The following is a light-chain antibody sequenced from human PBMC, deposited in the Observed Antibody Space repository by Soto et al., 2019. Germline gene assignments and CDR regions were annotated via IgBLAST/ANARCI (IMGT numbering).Light chain of an antibody. V-gene: IGKV3-20*01. CDR2: GAS. Sequence: EIVLTQSPGTLSLSPGERATLSCRASQSVSSSYLAWYQQKPGQAPRLLIYGASSRATGIPDRFRGSGSLTDFTLTISRLEPEDFVVYYCPQYGNSPLLPFRPRTKVHI. CDR1: QSVSSSY. J-gene: IGKJ3*01. CDR3: PQYGNSPLLP.